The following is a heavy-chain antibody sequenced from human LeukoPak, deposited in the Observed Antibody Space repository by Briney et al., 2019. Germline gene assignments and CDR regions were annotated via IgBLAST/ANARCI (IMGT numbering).Heavy chain of an antibody. CDR3: ARHPFATPFDY. J-gene: IGHJ4*02. D-gene: IGHD2-15*01. CDR1: GGSISSYY. Sequence: PSETLSLTCTVSGGSISSYYWSWIRQPPGKGLEWIGYAYYSGHTNYNSSLKSRVTMSLDTSKSQFSLRLSSVTAADTAVYFCARHPFATPFDYWGPGTLVTVSS. CDR2: AYYSGHT. V-gene: IGHV4-59*08.